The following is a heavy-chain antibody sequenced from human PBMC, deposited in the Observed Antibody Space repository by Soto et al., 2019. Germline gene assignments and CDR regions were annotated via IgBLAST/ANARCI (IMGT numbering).Heavy chain of an antibody. D-gene: IGHD6-19*01. Sequence: SETLSLTCTVSGGSISSYYWSWFRQPPGKGLEWIGYIYYSGSTNYNPSLKSRVTISVDTSKNQFSLKLSSVTAADTAVYYCAKSSGWYPARRYYGMDVWGQGTTVTVSS. V-gene: IGHV4-59*12. CDR2: IYYSGST. CDR1: GGSISSYY. J-gene: IGHJ6*02. CDR3: AKSSGWYPARRYYGMDV.